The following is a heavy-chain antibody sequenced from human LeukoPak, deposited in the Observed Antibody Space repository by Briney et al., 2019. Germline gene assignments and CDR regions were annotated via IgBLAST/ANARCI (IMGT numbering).Heavy chain of an antibody. CDR1: GDSMSSGSYY. D-gene: IGHD2-15*01. Sequence: KPSQTLSLTCTVSGDSMSSGSYYWSWIRQPPGRGLEWIGRIYNGGSTNYNPSLKSRVTISLDTSKHQFSLKLTSVTAADTAVYYCARGPHCSGGSCYSVSDYWGQGTLVTVSS. V-gene: IGHV4-61*02. CDR3: ARGPHCSGGSCYSVSDY. CDR2: IYNGGST. J-gene: IGHJ4*02.